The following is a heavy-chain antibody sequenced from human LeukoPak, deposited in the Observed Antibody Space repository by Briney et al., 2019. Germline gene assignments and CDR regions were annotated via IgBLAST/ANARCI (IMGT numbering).Heavy chain of an antibody. Sequence: SETLSLTCTVSGGSISSGSYYWSWIRQPAGKGLEWIGRIYTSGSTNYNPSLKSRVTISVDTSKNQFSLKLSSVTAADTAVYYCARGLRGDSSGYYPEYWGQGTLVTVSS. V-gene: IGHV4-61*02. D-gene: IGHD3-22*01. CDR1: GGSISSGSYY. CDR2: IYTSGST. CDR3: ARGLRGDSSGYYPEY. J-gene: IGHJ4*02.